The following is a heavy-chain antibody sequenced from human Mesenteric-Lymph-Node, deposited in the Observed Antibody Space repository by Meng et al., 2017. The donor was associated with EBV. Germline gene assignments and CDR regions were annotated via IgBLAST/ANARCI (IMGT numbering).Heavy chain of an antibody. CDR2: ITHSGST. CDR3: ARRGIAEGFDF. J-gene: IGHJ4*02. V-gene: IGHV4-34*01. CDR1: GGSLSGYY. Sequence: QGQLQQWGAGLLKPSETLSLTCAVYGGSLSGYYWSWIRQPPGKGLEWIGEITHSGSTNYNPSLKSRVTISVDRSKNQFSLNLTSMTAADTAVYYCARRGIAEGFDFWGQGTLVTVSS.